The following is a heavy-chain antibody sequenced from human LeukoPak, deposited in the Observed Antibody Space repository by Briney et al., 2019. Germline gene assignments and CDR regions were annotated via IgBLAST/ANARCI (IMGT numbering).Heavy chain of an antibody. CDR1: GFTFSSYD. Sequence: GGSLRLSCAASGFTFSSYDMHWVRQATGKGLEWVSAIGTAGDTYYPGSVKGRFTISRENAKNSLYLQMNSLRAGDTAVYYCARGRARSFDYWGQGTLATVPS. CDR2: IGTAGDT. V-gene: IGHV3-13*01. CDR3: ARGRARSFDY. J-gene: IGHJ4*02.